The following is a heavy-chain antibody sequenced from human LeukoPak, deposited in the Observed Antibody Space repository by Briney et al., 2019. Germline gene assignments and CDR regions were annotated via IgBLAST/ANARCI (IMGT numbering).Heavy chain of an antibody. Sequence: PGGSLRLSCAASGFTFSSYAMHWVRQAPGKGLEYVSAISSNGGSTYYANSVKGRFTISGDNSKNTLYLQMGSLRAEDMAVYYCARVNYDFWSGYVDYWGQGTLVTVSS. V-gene: IGHV3-64*01. CDR2: ISSNGGST. CDR1: GFTFSSYA. D-gene: IGHD3-3*01. CDR3: ARVNYDFWSGYVDY. J-gene: IGHJ4*02.